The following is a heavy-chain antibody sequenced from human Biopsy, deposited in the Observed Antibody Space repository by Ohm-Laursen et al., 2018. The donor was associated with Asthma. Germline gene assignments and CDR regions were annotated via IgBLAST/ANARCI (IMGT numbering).Heavy chain of an antibody. Sequence: ASSVKVSCKISGYSLTDLSMHWVRQAPGQGLEWMGGHDHEKGGTVNARRFQGRVTMTEDTSTDTAYMELSSLSSDDTAVYYCASDFPKDYVRYNFQFWGQGTLVTVSS. D-gene: IGHD4-17*01. CDR3: ASDFPKDYVRYNFQF. CDR1: GYSLTDLS. V-gene: IGHV1-24*01. J-gene: IGHJ4*02. CDR2: HDHEKGGT.